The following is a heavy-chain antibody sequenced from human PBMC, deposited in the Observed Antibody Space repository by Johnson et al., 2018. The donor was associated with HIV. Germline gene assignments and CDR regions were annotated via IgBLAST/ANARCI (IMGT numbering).Heavy chain of an antibody. Sequence: VQLVESGGGLVQPGGSLRLSCAASGFTFSSYWMSWVRQAPGKGLEWVANIKQDGSEKYYVDSVKGRFIISRDNAKNSLYLQMNSLRAEDTAVYYCAREWVNGAFDIWGQGTMVTVSS. D-gene: IGHD1-1*01. J-gene: IGHJ3*02. CDR1: GFTFSSYW. CDR3: AREWVNGAFDI. CDR2: IKQDGSEK. V-gene: IGHV3-7*03.